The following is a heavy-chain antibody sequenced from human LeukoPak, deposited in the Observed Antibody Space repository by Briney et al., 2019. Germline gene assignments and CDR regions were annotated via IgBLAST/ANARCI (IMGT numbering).Heavy chain of an antibody. Sequence: RGESLKISCKGSGYSFTSYWIGWVRQMPGKGLEWMGIIYPGDSDTRYSPSFQGQVTISADKSISTAYLQWSSLKASDTAMYYCARQGSGTLLAAPFDYWGQGTLVTVSS. V-gene: IGHV5-51*01. CDR3: ARQGSGTLLAAPFDY. D-gene: IGHD3-10*01. CDR2: IYPGDSDT. CDR1: GYSFTSYW. J-gene: IGHJ4*02.